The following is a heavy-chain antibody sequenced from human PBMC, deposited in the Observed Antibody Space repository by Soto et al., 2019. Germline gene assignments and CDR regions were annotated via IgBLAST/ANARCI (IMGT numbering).Heavy chain of an antibody. Sequence: EVQLVESGGGLVKPGGSLGLSCAASGFTFIDAWMTWVRQAPGKGLEWVGRIKSKSDGGTADYAAPVKGRFTISRDDSNQTLYLQMNGLKTEDTAVYYCTTVLGCSSKTCSARSDPWGQGTLVTVSS. CDR2: IKSKSDGGTA. CDR3: TTVLGCSSKTCSARSDP. D-gene: IGHD6-19*01. CDR1: GFTFIDAW. V-gene: IGHV3-15*01. J-gene: IGHJ5*02.